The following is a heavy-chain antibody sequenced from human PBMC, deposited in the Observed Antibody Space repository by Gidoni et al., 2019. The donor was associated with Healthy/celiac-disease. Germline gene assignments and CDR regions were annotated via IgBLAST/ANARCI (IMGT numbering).Heavy chain of an antibody. J-gene: IGHJ6*03. CDR3: ARKTMVRGVIVRYYYYYMDV. CDR2: INHSGST. CDR1: GGSFSGYY. D-gene: IGHD3-10*01. V-gene: IGHV4-34*01. Sequence: QVQLQQWGAGLLKPSETLSLTCAVYGGSFSGYYWSWIRQPPGKGLDWIGEINHSGSTNYNPSLKSRVTISVDTSKNQFSLKLSSVTAADTAVYYCARKTMVRGVIVRYYYYYMDVWGKGTTVTVSS.